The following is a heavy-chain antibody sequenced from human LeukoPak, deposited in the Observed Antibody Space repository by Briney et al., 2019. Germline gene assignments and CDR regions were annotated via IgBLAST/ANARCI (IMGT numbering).Heavy chain of an antibody. CDR1: GYTFTSYD. Sequence: ASVKVSCKASGYTFTSYDINWVRQATGQGLEWMGWMNPNSGNTGYAQKFQGRVTMTRNTSISTAYMELSSLRSEDTAVYYCARGYSGSYFQYYYYYMDVWGKGTTVTISS. CDR3: ARGYSGSYFQYYYYYMDV. CDR2: MNPNSGNT. D-gene: IGHD1-26*01. J-gene: IGHJ6*03. V-gene: IGHV1-8*01.